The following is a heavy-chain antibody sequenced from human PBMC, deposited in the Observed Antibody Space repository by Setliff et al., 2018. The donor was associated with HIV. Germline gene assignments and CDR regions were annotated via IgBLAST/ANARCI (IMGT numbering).Heavy chain of an antibody. D-gene: IGHD2-21*01. J-gene: IGHJ4*02. CDR2: ITDSGSKI. V-gene: IGHV3-23*01. CDR3: AKDRLFPRY. Sequence: GESLKISCVGSDFTFSNSAMSWVRQAPGKGLEWVSTITDSGSKILYVDSVKGRFTISRDNSKNSLYLQMDSLRPEDTAVYYCAKDRLFPRYWGLGTLVTVSS. CDR1: DFTFSNSA.